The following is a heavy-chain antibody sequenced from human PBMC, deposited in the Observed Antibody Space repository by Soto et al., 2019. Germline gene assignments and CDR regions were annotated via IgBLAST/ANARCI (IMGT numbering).Heavy chain of an antibody. J-gene: IGHJ6*02. CDR1: GGTFSSYA. CDR2: IIPIFGTA. CDR3: ARVRYSGYDGGENYYYGMDV. Sequence: QVQLVQSGAEVKKPGSSVTVSCKASGGTFSSYAISWVRQAPGQGLEWMGGIIPIFGTANYAQKFQGRVTITADESTSTAYMELSSLRSEDTAVYYCARVRYSGYDGGENYYYGMDVWGQGTTVTVSS. D-gene: IGHD5-12*01. V-gene: IGHV1-69*01.